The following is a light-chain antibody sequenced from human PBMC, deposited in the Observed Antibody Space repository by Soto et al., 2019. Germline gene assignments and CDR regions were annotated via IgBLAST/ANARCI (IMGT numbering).Light chain of an antibody. Sequence: DIGMTQSPDSLAVSLGERATINCKSTQSVLYSSNNKNYLAWYQQKPGQPPKLLIYWASTRESGVPDRFSGSWSGTDCTLNISSLQAEDVAVYYCQQYYSTPYTFGQGTKLEIK. CDR3: QQYYSTPYT. V-gene: IGKV4-1*01. CDR2: WAS. J-gene: IGKJ2*01. CDR1: QSVLYSSNNKNY.